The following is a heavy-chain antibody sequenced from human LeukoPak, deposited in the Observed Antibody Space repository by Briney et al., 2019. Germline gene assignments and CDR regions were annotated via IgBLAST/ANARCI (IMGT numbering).Heavy chain of an antibody. J-gene: IGHJ4*02. V-gene: IGHV3-11*04. CDR3: ARSYYYDSSGYYYPRGEGYFDY. D-gene: IGHD3-22*01. CDR1: GFTFSDYY. Sequence: GGSLRLSCAASGFTFSDYYMSWIRQAPGKGLEWVSYISSSGSTIYYADSVKGRFTISRDNAKNSLYLQMNSLRAEDTAVYYCARSYYYDSSGYYYPRGEGYFDYWGQGTLVTVSS. CDR2: ISSSGSTI.